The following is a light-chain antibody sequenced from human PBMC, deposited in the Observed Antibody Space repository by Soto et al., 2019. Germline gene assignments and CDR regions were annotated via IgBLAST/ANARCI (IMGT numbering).Light chain of an antibody. V-gene: IGLV2-14*01. CDR1: SSDVGGYNF. CDR3: HSYDTSLSGPYV. Sequence: QSVLAQPASVSGSPGQSITISCTGTSSDVGGYNFVSWYQQHPGRAPKLLIYEVSRRPSGVPDRFSGSKSGTSASLAITGLQAEDEADYYCHSYDTSLSGPYVFGAGTKVTVL. CDR2: EVS. J-gene: IGLJ1*01.